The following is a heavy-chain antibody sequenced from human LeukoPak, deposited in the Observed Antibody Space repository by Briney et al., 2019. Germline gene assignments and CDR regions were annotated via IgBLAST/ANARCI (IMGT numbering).Heavy chain of an antibody. CDR3: ARVRAIPPRYFDY. D-gene: IGHD3-10*01. Sequence: GESLKISCKGSGYSFASNWIGWVRQLPGKGLEWMGIIYPGDSDTRYSPSFQGQVTISADKSISTAYLQWSSLKASDTAMYYCARVRAIPPRYFDYWGQGTLVTVSS. J-gene: IGHJ4*02. CDR1: GYSFASNW. V-gene: IGHV5-51*01. CDR2: IYPGDSDT.